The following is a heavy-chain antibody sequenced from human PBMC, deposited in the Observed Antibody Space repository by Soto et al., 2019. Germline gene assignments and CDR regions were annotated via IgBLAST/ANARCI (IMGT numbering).Heavy chain of an antibody. CDR1: GFYLNDFG. CDR3: AKDSVGSAMDV. CDR2: ISYDGSSE. Sequence: QVQLVESGGGVVQPGRSLRLSCEASGFYLNDFGIHWVRQTPGKGLEWVAVISYDGSSEYYVDSVKDRFTVSRDNSKGTVYLQMNTLRGDDTAVYYCAKDSVGSAMDVWGQGTTVIVSS. D-gene: IGHD3-10*01. V-gene: IGHV3-30*18. J-gene: IGHJ6*02.